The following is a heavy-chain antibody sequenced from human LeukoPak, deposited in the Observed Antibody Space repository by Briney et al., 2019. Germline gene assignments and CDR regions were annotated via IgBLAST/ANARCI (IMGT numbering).Heavy chain of an antibody. J-gene: IGHJ6*03. CDR3: ARGSVDIVATIGGGYYYYYMDV. D-gene: IGHD5-12*01. CDR2: IYYSGST. V-gene: IGHV4-30-4*08. CDR1: GGSISSGDYY. Sequence: TSQTLSLACTVSGGSISSGDYYWSWIRQPPGKGLGWIGYIYYSGSTYYNPSLTSRVTISVDTSKNQFSLKLSSVTAADTAVYYCARGSVDIVATIGGGYYYYYMDVWGKGTTVTVSS.